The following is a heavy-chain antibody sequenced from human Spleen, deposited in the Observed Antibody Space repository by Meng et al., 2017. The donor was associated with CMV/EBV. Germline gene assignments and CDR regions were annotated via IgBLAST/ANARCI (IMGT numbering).Heavy chain of an antibody. D-gene: IGHD3-16*01. V-gene: IGHV4-59*12. J-gene: IGHJ3*02. Sequence: SETLSLTCSVSGGSISSYFWSWIRQPPGKGLEWIAYMYYTGSTKSNPSLKSRVTISVDTSKNQFSLKLSSVTAADTAVYYCVRDGQYYGDIWGQGTMVTVSS. CDR2: MYYTGST. CDR1: GGSISSYF. CDR3: VRDGQYYGDI.